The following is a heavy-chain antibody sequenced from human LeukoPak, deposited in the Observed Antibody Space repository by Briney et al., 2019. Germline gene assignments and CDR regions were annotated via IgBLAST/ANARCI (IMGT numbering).Heavy chain of an antibody. V-gene: IGHV4-59*11. CDR3: ARGQVVAATRLVFREYNWFDP. CDR2: ISYIGST. Sequence: SETLSLTCAVSADSFSSHYWTWIRQPPGKGLEWIGYISYIGSTNYNPSLKSRVTISVDTSKNQFSLKLSSVTAADTAVYYCARGQVVAATRLVFREYNWFDPWGQGTLVTVSS. D-gene: IGHD2-15*01. CDR1: ADSFSSHY. J-gene: IGHJ5*02.